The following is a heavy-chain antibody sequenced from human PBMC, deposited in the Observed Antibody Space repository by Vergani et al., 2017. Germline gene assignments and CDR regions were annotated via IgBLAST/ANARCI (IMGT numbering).Heavy chain of an antibody. CDR1: GGSISAGYYF. Sequence: QLASGPGRVKPSQTLSLTCTMSGGSISAGYYFWSWIRQPAGKGLEWLGHISASGNASHSPSLKTRVSMSVDTSKNQFSLTVTSVTAADTAIYFCARRSGGYYSGGKVHPLRTAFDVWGHRTVVTVSS. CDR2: ISASGNA. V-gene: IGHV4-61*02. CDR3: ARRSGGYYSGGKVHPLRTAFDV. D-gene: IGHD2-15*01. J-gene: IGHJ3*01.